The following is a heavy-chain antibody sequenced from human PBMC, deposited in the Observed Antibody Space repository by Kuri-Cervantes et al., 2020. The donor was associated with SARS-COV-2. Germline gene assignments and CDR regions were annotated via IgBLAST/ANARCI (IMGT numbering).Heavy chain of an antibody. J-gene: IGHJ2*01. CDR1: GGSISSSSYY. D-gene: IGHD3-22*01. CDR3: ASQGKYYYDSSGYPAVYWYFDL. V-gene: IGHV4-39*07. Sequence: SETLSLTCTVSGGSISSSSYYWGWIRQPPGKGLEWIGSIYYSGSTNYNLSLKSRVTISVDTSKNQFSLKLSSVTAADTAVYYCASQGKYYYDSSGYPAVYWYFDLWGRGTLVTVSS. CDR2: IYYSGST.